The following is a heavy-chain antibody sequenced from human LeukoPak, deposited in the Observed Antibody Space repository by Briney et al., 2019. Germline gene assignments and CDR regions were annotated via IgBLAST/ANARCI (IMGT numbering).Heavy chain of an antibody. V-gene: IGHV3-53*01. CDR2: IYSGGST. CDR1: GFTVSNNY. J-gene: IGHJ6*03. D-gene: IGHD6-13*01. Sequence: GGSLRLSCAASGFTVSNNYMSWVRQAPGKGLEWVSVIYSGGSTYYADSVKGRFTISRDNSKNTLYLQMNSLRAEDTAVYYCARERAVQQLVPHYYYYMDVWGKGTTVTVSS. CDR3: ARERAVQQLVPHYYYYMDV.